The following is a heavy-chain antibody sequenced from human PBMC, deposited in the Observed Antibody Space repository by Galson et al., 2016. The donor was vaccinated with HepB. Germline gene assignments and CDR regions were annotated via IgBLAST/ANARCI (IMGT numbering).Heavy chain of an antibody. J-gene: IGHJ4*02. D-gene: IGHD3-10*01. CDR2: IRSKVNSYAT. CDR3: IRGDLKLDY. Sequence: SLRLSCAASGFTFSGSAMHWVRQASGKGLEWVGRIRSKVNSYATAYVASVKGRFTISRDDSKNTAYLQMNSLKTEDTAVYFCIRGDLKLDYWGQGTLVTVSS. V-gene: IGHV3-73*01. CDR1: GFTFSGSA.